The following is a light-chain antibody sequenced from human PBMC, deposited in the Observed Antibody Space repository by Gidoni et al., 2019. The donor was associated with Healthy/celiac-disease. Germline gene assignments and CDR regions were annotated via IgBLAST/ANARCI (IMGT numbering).Light chain of an antibody. CDR2: ADS. Sequence: SYVLTQPPSVSVAPGQTARITCGGNNIGSKSVHWYQQKPGKPPVLVVYADSDRPSGIPERFSGSNSGNTATLTISRVEAGDEADYYCQVWDSSSDHVVFGGGTKLTVL. J-gene: IGLJ2*01. CDR1: NIGSKS. CDR3: QVWDSSSDHVV. V-gene: IGLV3-21*02.